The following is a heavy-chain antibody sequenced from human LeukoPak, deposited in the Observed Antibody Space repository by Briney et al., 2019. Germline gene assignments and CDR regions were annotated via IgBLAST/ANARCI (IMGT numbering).Heavy chain of an antibody. D-gene: IGHD6-6*01. J-gene: IGHJ6*03. V-gene: IGHV1-69*05. Sequence: GASVKVSCKASGGTFSSYAISWVRQAPGQGLEWMGGIIPIFGTANYAQKFQGRVTITTDESTSTAYMELSSLGSEDTAVYYCARVVYPRIAARPGENYYYMDVWGKGTTVTVSS. CDR2: IIPIFGTA. CDR1: GGTFSSYA. CDR3: ARVVYPRIAARPGENYYYMDV.